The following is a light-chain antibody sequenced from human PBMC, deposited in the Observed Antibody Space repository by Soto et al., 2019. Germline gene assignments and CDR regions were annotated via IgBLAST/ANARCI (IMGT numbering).Light chain of an antibody. Sequence: QLVLTQPRSASGTPGQRVTISCSGSSSNIGSNYVYWYQQLPGTAPKHLIYNNNQRPSGVPDRFSGSKSGTSASLAISGLRSEDEADYYCAVWDDSLSGRVFGGGTQLTVL. CDR3: AVWDDSLSGRV. V-gene: IGLV1-47*02. CDR2: NNN. J-gene: IGLJ7*01. CDR1: SSNIGSNY.